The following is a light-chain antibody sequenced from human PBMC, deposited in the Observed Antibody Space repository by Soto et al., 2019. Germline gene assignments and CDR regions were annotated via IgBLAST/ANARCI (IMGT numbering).Light chain of an antibody. V-gene: IGKV3-15*01. CDR2: EAS. Sequence: ELVLSQSPATLSVSPGEKATLSCRASQSIRKNLAWYQQKPGQAPTLLIYEASTRATGVPARFSGSGSGTEFTLTISSLQSEDFAIYYCQQYNNWPGYTFGQGTKLEIK. CDR3: QQYNNWPGYT. CDR1: QSIRKN. J-gene: IGKJ2*01.